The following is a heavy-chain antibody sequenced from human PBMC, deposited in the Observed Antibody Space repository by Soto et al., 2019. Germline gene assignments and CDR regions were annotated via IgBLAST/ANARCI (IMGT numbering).Heavy chain of an antibody. Sequence: SETLSLTCAVSGYSISSGYYWGWIRQPPGKGLEWIGIIYHSGRTYYNPSLNSRLTISLDTSKNQFSLKLTSVSAADTALYSFASSSGSFRYCGQGTLVIVSS. J-gene: IGHJ4*02. CDR2: IYHSGRT. CDR1: GYSISSGYY. CDR3: ASSSGSFRY. D-gene: IGHD1-26*01. V-gene: IGHV4-38-2*01.